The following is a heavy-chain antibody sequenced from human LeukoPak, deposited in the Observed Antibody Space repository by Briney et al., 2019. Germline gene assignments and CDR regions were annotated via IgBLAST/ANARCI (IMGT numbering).Heavy chain of an antibody. CDR3: VKKLAVGASPRDTFDM. Sequence: GGSLRLSCATSGFTFSSNAMSWVRQAPGKGLEWVSIISASGGSTHYADSVKGRFTISRDNSKNTLYLQMNSLRAEDTAVYYCVKKLAVGASPRDTFDMWGQGTMVTVSS. CDR1: GFTFSSNA. J-gene: IGHJ3*02. V-gene: IGHV3-23*01. CDR2: ISASGGST. D-gene: IGHD1-26*01.